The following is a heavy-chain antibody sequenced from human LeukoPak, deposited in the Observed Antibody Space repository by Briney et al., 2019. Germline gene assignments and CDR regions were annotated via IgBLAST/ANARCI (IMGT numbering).Heavy chain of an antibody. V-gene: IGHV3-23*01. D-gene: IGHD7-27*01. Sequence: PGGSLRLSCAASGFAFSNYGMNWVRQAPGKGLEWVSGITGSGGTTYYADSVKGRFTISRENSKNTLSLQMNSPRPEDTAGFYWAKDGNWARVEYWGQGTLVTVSS. CDR1: GFAFSNYG. J-gene: IGHJ4*02. CDR3: AKDGNWARVEY. CDR2: ITGSGGTT.